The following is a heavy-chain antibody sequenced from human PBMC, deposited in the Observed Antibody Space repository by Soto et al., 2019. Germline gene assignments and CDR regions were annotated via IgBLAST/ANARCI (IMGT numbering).Heavy chain of an antibody. CDR2: IYYSGST. Sequence: SETLSLTCTVSGGSISSYYWSWIRQPPGKGLEWIGYIYYSGSTNYNPSLKSRVTISVDTSKNQFSLKLSSVTDADTAVYYCAGGIFGVVIGSLDVWGKGTTVTVSS. CDR3: AGGIFGVVIGSLDV. J-gene: IGHJ6*04. V-gene: IGHV4-59*01. D-gene: IGHD3-3*01. CDR1: GGSISSYY.